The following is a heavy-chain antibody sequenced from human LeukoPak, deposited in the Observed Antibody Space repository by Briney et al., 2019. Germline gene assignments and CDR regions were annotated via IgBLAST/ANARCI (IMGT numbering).Heavy chain of an antibody. V-gene: IGHV3-23*01. J-gene: IGHJ4*02. D-gene: IGHD3-10*01. CDR2: ISGGAINK. CDR1: GFTFSCYL. Sequence: GGSLILSCAASGFTFSCYLMSLVREAPGEGLELASGISGGAINKKYAACVKGQFTISRDNSLNTLYLQMNSLRAEDTAVYFCARRGIVIRGLLIIGFHKEAYYFDYWGQGVLVTVSS. CDR3: ARRGIVIRGLLIIGFHKEAYYFDY.